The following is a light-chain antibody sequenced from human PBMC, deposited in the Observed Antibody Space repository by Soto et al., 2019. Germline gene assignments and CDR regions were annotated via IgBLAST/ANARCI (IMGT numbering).Light chain of an antibody. CDR2: GAS. V-gene: IGKV3-20*01. J-gene: IGKJ5*01. CDR1: QSVSSSY. CDR3: QQYDNSPIT. Sequence: EIVLTQSPGTLSLSPGERATLSCRASQSVSSSYLAWYQHKPGQAPRLLIYGASSRATGIPDRFSGSGSGTGFTLTISRLEPEDFAVYYCQQYDNSPITFGQGTRLEIK.